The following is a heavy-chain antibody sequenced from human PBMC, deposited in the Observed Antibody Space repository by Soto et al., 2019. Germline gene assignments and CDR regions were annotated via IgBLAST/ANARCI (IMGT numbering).Heavy chain of an antibody. Sequence: QVQLQESGPGLVKPSQTLSLTCTVSGGSISSGGYYWSWIRQHPGKGLEWIGYIYYSGSTYYNPSLKSLVTISVDTSKNQSSLKLSSVTAADTAVYYCARGVYDSSGYYYTFPYYFDYWGQGTLVTVSS. J-gene: IGHJ4*02. CDR1: GGSISSGGYY. CDR3: ARGVYDSSGYYYTFPYYFDY. CDR2: IYYSGST. D-gene: IGHD3-22*01. V-gene: IGHV4-31*01.